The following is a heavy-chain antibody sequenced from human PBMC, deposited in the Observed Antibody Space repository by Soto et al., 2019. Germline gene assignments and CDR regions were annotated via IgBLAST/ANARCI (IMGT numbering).Heavy chain of an antibody. CDR1: GFTFSSYG. V-gene: IGHV3-30*18. Sequence: LRLSCAASGFTFSSYGMHWVRQAPGKGLEWVAVISYDGSNKYYADSVKGRFTISRDNSKNTLYLQMNSLRAEDTAVYYCAKDHPKYSLIYYFDYWGQGTLVTVSS. CDR2: ISYDGSNK. J-gene: IGHJ4*02. CDR3: AKDHPKYSLIYYFDY. D-gene: IGHD2-15*01.